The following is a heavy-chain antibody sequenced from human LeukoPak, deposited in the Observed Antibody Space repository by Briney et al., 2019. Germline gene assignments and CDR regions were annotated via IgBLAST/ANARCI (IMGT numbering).Heavy chain of an antibody. Sequence: GGSLRLSCAASGFTFTSYWMTWVRQAPGKGLEWVANINEDGGGRYYVDSVKGRFTISRDNAKNSVHLQMNSLRAEDTAVYYCAREGVYYDFWSGIFDYWGQGTLVTVSS. CDR1: GFTFTSYW. D-gene: IGHD3-3*01. J-gene: IGHJ4*02. CDR2: INEDGGGR. V-gene: IGHV3-7*01. CDR3: AREGVYYDFWSGIFDY.